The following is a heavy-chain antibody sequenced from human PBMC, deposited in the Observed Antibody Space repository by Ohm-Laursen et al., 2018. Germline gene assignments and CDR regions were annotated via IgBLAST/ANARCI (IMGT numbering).Heavy chain of an antibody. Sequence: SLRLSCAASGFTFDDYAMHWVRQAPGKGLEWVSGISWNSGSICYADSVKGRFTIPRDNAKNSLYLQMNSLRAEDTALYYCAKGKGGLLREREFDYWGQGTLVTVSS. CDR3: AKGKGGLLREREFDY. J-gene: IGHJ4*02. CDR2: ISWNSGSI. D-gene: IGHD1-26*01. CDR1: GFTFDDYA. V-gene: IGHV3-9*01.